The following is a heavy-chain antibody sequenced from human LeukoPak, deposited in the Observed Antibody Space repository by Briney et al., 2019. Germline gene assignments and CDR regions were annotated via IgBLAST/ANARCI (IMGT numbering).Heavy chain of an antibody. J-gene: IGHJ6*02. CDR1: GGSISSYY. Sequence: SETLSLTCTVSGGSISSYYWSWTRQPPGKGLEWIGYMYYSGSTNYNPSLKSRVTISVDTSKNQFSLKLSSVTAADTAIYYCARRTHYYYAMDVWGQGTTVTVSS. CDR2: MYYSGST. D-gene: IGHD1/OR15-1a*01. CDR3: ARRTHYYYAMDV. V-gene: IGHV4-59*01.